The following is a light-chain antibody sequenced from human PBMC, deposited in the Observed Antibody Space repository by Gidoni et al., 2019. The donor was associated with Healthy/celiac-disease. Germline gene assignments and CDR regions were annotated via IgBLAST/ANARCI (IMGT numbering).Light chain of an antibody. V-gene: IGKV1-33*01. Sequence: DIQMTKSPSSLSASVGDRVTITCQASQDISNYLNWYQQKPGKAPKLLIYDASNLETGVPSRFSGSGSGTDFTFTISSLHPEDIATYYCQQYDNPPFTFTFXPXTKVDIK. J-gene: IGKJ3*01. CDR1: QDISNY. CDR2: DAS. CDR3: QQYDNPPFTFT.